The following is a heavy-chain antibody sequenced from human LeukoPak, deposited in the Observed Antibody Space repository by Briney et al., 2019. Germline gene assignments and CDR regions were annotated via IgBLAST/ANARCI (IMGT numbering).Heavy chain of an antibody. CDR1: GASISSTDYY. J-gene: IGHJ5*02. Sequence: PSETLSLTCIVSGASISSTDYYWGWIRQPPGKGLEWIGSVHYIGSTYYNPSFESRVTISEDTSNNQFSLKLRSVTAADTAVYYCVHGGYCSSASCYHWFDPWGQGTLVTVSS. CDR3: VHGGYCSSASCYHWFDP. V-gene: IGHV4-39*01. CDR2: VHYIGST. D-gene: IGHD2-2*01.